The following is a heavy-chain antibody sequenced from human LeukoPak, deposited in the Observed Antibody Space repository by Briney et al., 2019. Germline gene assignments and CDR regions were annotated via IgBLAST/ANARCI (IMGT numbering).Heavy chain of an antibody. CDR1: GYTFTSYG. D-gene: IGHD2-2*01. J-gene: IGHJ6*02. CDR2: ISAYNGNT. Sequence: ASVKVSCKASGYTFTSYGISWVRQAPGQGLVWMGWISAYNGNTNYAQKLQGRVTMTTDTSTSTAYMELRSLRSDDTAVYYCARDGVVVVPAAIQSSYYYYGMDVWGQGTTVTVSS. CDR3: ARDGVVVVPAAIQSSYYYYGMDV. V-gene: IGHV1-18*01.